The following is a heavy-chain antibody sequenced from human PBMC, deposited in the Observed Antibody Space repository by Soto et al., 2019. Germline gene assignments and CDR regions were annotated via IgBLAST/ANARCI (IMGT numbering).Heavy chain of an antibody. D-gene: IGHD3-10*01. J-gene: IGHJ4*02. CDR1: GFTFSSYG. CDR2: ISYDGSNK. CDR3: AKGPLPQLY. Sequence: QVQLVESGGGVVQPGRSLRLSCAASGFTFSSYGMHWVRQAPGKGLEWVAVISYDGSNKYYADSVKGRFTISRDNSKNTLYLQMNSLIAEDTAVYYCAKGPLPQLYWGQGTLVTVSS. V-gene: IGHV3-30*18.